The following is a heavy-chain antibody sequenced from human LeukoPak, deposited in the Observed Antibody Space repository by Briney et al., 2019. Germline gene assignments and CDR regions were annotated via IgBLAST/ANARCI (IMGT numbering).Heavy chain of an antibody. Sequence: PSETLSLTCTVSGASISRYYWSWIRQPPGKGLEWIGDIYYSGSTNYNPSLKGRVSISMDTSKNQFSLKLRSATPADTAVYFCVRDAWYGSSRLFDYWGQATLVTVSS. D-gene: IGHD6-13*01. V-gene: IGHV4-59*01. J-gene: IGHJ4*02. CDR1: GASISRYY. CDR3: VRDAWYGSSRLFDY. CDR2: IYYSGST.